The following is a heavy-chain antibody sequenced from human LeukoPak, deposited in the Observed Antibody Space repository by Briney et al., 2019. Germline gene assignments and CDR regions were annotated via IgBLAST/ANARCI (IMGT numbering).Heavy chain of an antibody. V-gene: IGHV4-34*01. CDR1: GGPLSPYR. Sequence: SETLSLTCAGYGGPLSPYRWSWLRPPPGKGLEWRGEIKHSGHTNYNPSLKSRVTISVDTSKKQFSLKLSSVTVADTALYFCARRGANDFGDSAGNFAYDIWGQGTMVTASS. D-gene: IGHD4-17*01. J-gene: IGHJ3*02. CDR3: ARRGANDFGDSAGNFAYDI. CDR2: IKHSGHT.